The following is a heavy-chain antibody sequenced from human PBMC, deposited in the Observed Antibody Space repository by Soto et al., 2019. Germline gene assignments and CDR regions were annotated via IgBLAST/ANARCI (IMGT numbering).Heavy chain of an antibody. CDR1: GATLNSFINYG. CDR3: ARVAGTMILVLKYVAREI. D-gene: IGHD6-19*01. J-gene: IGHJ3*02. V-gene: IGHV1-69*12. CDR2: IITVFGAA. Sequence: QVQLVQSGAEVKKPGSSVRVSCKASGATLNSFINYGITWVRQAPGQGLEYMGGIITVFGAANHAQKFQGMVTISADESTRIVNMALSSLASKDLAVYYCARVAGTMILVLKYVAREIWGQGTMVTVYS.